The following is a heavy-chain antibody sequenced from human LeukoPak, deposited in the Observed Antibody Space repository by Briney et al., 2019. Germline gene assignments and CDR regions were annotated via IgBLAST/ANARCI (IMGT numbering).Heavy chain of an antibody. CDR3: AKRVNYYMDV. CDR2: ISYDGSNK. J-gene: IGHJ6*03. Sequence: GRSLRLSCAASGFTFSSYGMHWVRQAPGKGLEWVAVISYDGSNKYYADSVKGRFTISRDNSKNTLYLQMNSLRAEDTAVYYCAKRVNYYMDVWGKGTTVTVSS. D-gene: IGHD4-23*01. V-gene: IGHV3-30*18. CDR1: GFTFSSYG.